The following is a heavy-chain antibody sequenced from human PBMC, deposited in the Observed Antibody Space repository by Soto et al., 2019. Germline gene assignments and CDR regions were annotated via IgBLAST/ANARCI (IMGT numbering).Heavy chain of an antibody. CDR1: GFTFSSYG. V-gene: IGHV3-30*18. D-gene: IGHD2-21*02. J-gene: IGHJ4*02. CDR2: ISYDGSNK. Sequence: QVQLVESGGGVVQPGRSLRLSCAASGFTFSSYGMHWVRQAPGKGLEWVAVISYDGSNKYYADSVKGRFTISRDNSKNTLYLQMNSLRAEDTAVYYCAKDQVVYCGGDCYGPLLHWGQGTLVTVSS. CDR3: AKDQVVYCGGDCYGPLLH.